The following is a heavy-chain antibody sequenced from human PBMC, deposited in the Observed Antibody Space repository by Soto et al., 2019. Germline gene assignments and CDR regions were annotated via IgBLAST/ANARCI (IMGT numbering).Heavy chain of an antibody. J-gene: IGHJ5*02. V-gene: IGHV4-61*01. Sequence: SETLSLTCTVSGGSVSSGNYYWSWIRQPPGKGLEWIGFIYYTGSSSYNPSLKSRVTISVDTSKNQFSLKLSSVTAADTAVYYCARGTVLVPAAMIWFDPWGQGTLVTVSS. CDR3: ARGTVLVPAAMIWFDP. CDR2: IYYTGSS. D-gene: IGHD2-2*01. CDR1: GGSVSSGNYY.